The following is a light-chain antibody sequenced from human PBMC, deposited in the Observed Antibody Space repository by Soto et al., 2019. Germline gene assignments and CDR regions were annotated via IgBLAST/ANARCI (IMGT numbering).Light chain of an antibody. CDR2: RTS. J-gene: IGKJ4*01. V-gene: IGKV3-15*01. Sequence: EIVLTQSPATLSVSPWDSATLSFSSSQSISSNLAWYQQKPGQAPRLLMFRTSSRATGFPARFSGSGSGTEFNLTISSLQSEDFGVYYCQQYNNWPRATFGGGTKVDI. CDR3: QQYNNWPRAT. CDR1: QSISSN.